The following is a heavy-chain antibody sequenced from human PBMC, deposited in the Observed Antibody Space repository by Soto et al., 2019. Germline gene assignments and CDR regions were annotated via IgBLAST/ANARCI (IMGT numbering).Heavy chain of an antibody. V-gene: IGHV3-21*01. CDR3: ARDWSLLWFGESNARDAFDI. D-gene: IGHD3-10*01. J-gene: IGHJ3*02. CDR1: GFTFSSYS. CDR2: ISSSSSYI. Sequence: EVQLVESGGGLVKPGGSLRLSCAASGFTFSSYSMNWVRQAPGKGLEWVSSISSSSSYIYYADSVKGRFTISRDNAKNSLYLQMNSLRAEDTAVYYCARDWSLLWFGESNARDAFDIWGQGTMVTVSS.